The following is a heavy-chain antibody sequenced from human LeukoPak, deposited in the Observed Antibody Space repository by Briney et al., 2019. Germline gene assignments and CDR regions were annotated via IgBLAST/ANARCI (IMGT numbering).Heavy chain of an antibody. CDR1: GFTFSSYG. V-gene: IGHV3-30*18. CDR3: AKEVSYDILTGYSIPFYYYGMDV. J-gene: IGHJ6*02. Sequence: PGRSLRLSCAASGFTFSSYGMHWVRQAPGKGLEWVAVISYDGSNKYYADSVKGRFTISRDNSKNTLYLQMDSLRAEDTAVYYCAKEVSYDILTGYSIPFYYYGMDVWGQGTTVTVSS. D-gene: IGHD3-9*01. CDR2: ISYDGSNK.